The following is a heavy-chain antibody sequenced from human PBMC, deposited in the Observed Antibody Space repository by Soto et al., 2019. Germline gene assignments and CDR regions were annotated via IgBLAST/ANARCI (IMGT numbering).Heavy chain of an antibody. CDR3: TRNLAYCDGDCYSYYYGMDV. CDR1: GFTFSSYA. Sequence: GGSLRLSCAASGFTFSSYAMHWVRQAPGKGLEWVGRIRSKANSYATAYAASVKGRFTISRDDSKNTAYLQMNSLKTEDTAVYYCTRNLAYCDGDCYSYYYGMDVWGQGTTVTVSS. J-gene: IGHJ6*02. D-gene: IGHD2-21*02. V-gene: IGHV3-73*01. CDR2: IRSKANSYAT.